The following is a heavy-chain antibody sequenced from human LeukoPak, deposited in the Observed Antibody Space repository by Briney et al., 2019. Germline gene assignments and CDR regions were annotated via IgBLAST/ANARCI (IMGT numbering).Heavy chain of an antibody. J-gene: IGHJ4*02. CDR3: ASTYYDSSGYWTYYFDY. D-gene: IGHD3-22*01. V-gene: IGHV4-61*02. Sequence: SETLSLTCTVSGGSIGSSSYYWSWIRQPAGKGLEWIGRIYTSGSTNYNPSLKSRVTISVDTSKNQFSLKLSSVTAADTAVYYCASTYYDSSGYWTYYFDYWGQGTLVTVSS. CDR2: IYTSGST. CDR1: GGSIGSSSYY.